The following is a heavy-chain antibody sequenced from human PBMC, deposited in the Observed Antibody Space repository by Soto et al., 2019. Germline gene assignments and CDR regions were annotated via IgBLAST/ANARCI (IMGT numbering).Heavy chain of an antibody. CDR2: TNAGNGNT. D-gene: IGHD6-13*01. V-gene: IGHV1-3*01. J-gene: IGHJ6*02. CDR1: GYTFTSYA. CDR3: ARDPFVAAAGRNYYYGMDV. Sequence: QVQLVQSGAEVKKPAASVKVSCKASGYTFTSYAMHWVRQAPGQRLEWMGWTNAGNGNTKYSQKFQGRVTITRDTSASTAYMELSRLRADDTAVYYCARDPFVAAAGRNYYYGMDVWGQGTTVTVSS.